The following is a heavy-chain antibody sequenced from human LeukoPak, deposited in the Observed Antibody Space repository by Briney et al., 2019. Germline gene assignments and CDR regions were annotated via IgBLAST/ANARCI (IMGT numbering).Heavy chain of an antibody. CDR2: IYYSGST. CDR1: GGSISSYY. V-gene: IGHV4-59*01. J-gene: IGHJ6*02. D-gene: IGHD1-1*01. CDR3: ARAPYNWNDAYYYYGMDV. Sequence: SSETLSLTCTVSGGSISSYYWSWIRQPPGKGLEWIGYIYYSGSTNYNPSLKSRVTISVDTSKNQFSLKLSSVTAADTAVYYCARAPYNWNDAYYYYGMDVWGQGTTVTVSS.